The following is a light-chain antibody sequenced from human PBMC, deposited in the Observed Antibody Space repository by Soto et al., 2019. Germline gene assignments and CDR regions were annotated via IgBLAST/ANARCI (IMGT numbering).Light chain of an antibody. V-gene: IGKV1-39*01. J-gene: IGKJ1*01. CDR2: GAS. Sequence: DIQMTQSPSSLFASVGDRVTITCRASQGISTFLHWYQQRPGKAPSLIIYGASNLQSGVPSRFSGRRSATEFSLTISTLQPEDVPTYYSQHTRPTPRTFGQGTKVEIK. CDR3: QHTRPTPRT. CDR1: QGISTF.